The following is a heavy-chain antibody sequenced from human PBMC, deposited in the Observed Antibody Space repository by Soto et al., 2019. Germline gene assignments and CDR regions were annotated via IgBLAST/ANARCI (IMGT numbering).Heavy chain of an antibody. V-gene: IGHV4-59*01. CDR3: ARVGPPDKTTPNPSELYYFDY. CDR2: IYYSGST. Sequence: SETLSLTCTVSGGSISSNYWSWIRQPPGKGLEWIGYIYYSGSTNYNPSLKSRVTISVDTSKNQFSLKLSSVTAADTAVYYCARVGPPDKTTPNPSELYYFDYWGQGTLVTVSS. J-gene: IGHJ4*02. D-gene: IGHD1-1*01. CDR1: GGSISSNY.